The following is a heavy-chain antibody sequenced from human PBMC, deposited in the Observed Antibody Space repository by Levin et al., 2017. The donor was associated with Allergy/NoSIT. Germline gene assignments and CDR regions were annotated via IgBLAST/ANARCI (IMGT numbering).Heavy chain of an antibody. V-gene: IGHV4-38-2*01. CDR2: IYHSGST. D-gene: IGHD3-16*01. CDR1: GYSISSGYY. CDR3: ARGDDRFDP. Sequence: SETLSLTCAVSGYSISSGYYWGWIRQPPGRGLEWIGNIYHSGSTSYNPSLKSRVTISVDTSKNQFSLKLSSVTAADTAVYYCARGDDRFDPWGQGTLVTVSS. J-gene: IGHJ5*02.